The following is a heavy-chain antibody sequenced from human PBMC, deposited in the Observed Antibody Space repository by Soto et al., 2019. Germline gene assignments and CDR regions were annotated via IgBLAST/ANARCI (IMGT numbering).Heavy chain of an antibody. D-gene: IGHD2-2*01. Sequence: GESLKISCKGSGYSFTSYWISWVRQMPGKGLEWMGRIDPSDSYTNYSPSFQGHVTTSADKSISTAYLQWSSLKASDTAMYYCARTPVVPAADPYYYYYGMDVWGQGNTVTVSS. CDR3: ARTPVVPAADPYYYYYGMDV. CDR1: GYSFTSYW. V-gene: IGHV5-10-1*01. CDR2: IDPSDSYT. J-gene: IGHJ6*02.